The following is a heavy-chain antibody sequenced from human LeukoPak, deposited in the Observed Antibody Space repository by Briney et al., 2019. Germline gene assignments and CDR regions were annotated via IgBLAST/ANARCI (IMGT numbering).Heavy chain of an antibody. V-gene: IGHV3-30*02. Sequence: PGGSLRLSCAASGFTFSSYAMSWVRQAPGKGLEWVAFIRYDGSNKYYADSVKGRFTISRDNSKNTLYLQMNSLRAEDTAVYYCAKSHSSSSTFDYWGQGTLVTVSS. J-gene: IGHJ4*02. CDR3: AKSHSSSSTFDY. D-gene: IGHD6-6*01. CDR1: GFTFSSYA. CDR2: IRYDGSNK.